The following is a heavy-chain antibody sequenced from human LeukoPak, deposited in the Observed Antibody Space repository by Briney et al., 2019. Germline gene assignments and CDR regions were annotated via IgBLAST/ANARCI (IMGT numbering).Heavy chain of an antibody. J-gene: IGHJ4*02. CDR3: ASRRHSSSWAFDY. CDR2: IYSSGSS. D-gene: IGHD6-13*01. Sequence: PSETLSLTCTVSGGSISSHYWSWIRQSPGKGLEWIGYIYSSGSSNYNPSLKSRVTISVDTSKNQFSLKLSSVSAADTAVYYCASRRHSSSWAFDYWGQGTLVTVSS. CDR1: GGSISSHY. V-gene: IGHV4-59*11.